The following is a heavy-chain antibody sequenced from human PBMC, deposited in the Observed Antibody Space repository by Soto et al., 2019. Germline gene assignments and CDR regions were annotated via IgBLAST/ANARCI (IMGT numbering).Heavy chain of an antibody. CDR1: GGSISSGGYY. V-gene: IGHV4-39*01. CDR2: IYYSGST. CDR3: ARSYSYGSALGFDP. D-gene: IGHD5-18*01. Sequence: SETLSLTCTVSGGSISSGGYYWSWIRQHPGKGLEWIGYIYYSGSTYYNPSLKSRVTISVDTSKNQFSLKLSSVTAADTAVYYCARSYSYGSALGFDPWGQGTLVTVSS. J-gene: IGHJ5*02.